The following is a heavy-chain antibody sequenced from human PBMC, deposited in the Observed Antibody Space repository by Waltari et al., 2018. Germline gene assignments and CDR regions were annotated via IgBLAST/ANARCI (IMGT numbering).Heavy chain of an antibody. CDR1: GYTFTSYD. CDR2: MNPNSGNT. D-gene: IGHD4-17*01. V-gene: IGHV1-8*01. Sequence: CKASGYTFTSYDINWVRQATGQGLEWMGWMNPNSGNTGYAQKFQGRVTMTRNTSISTAYMELSSLRSEDTAVYYCARLEYYGDYARDYWGQGTLVTVSS. CDR3: ARLEYYGDYARDY. J-gene: IGHJ4*02.